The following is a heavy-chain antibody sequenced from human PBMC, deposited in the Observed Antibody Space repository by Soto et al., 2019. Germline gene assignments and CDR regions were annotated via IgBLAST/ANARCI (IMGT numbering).Heavy chain of an antibody. CDR3: ARSGDNYNVLDY. CDR1: GFTFSDYY. CDR2: SSNSGTFT. D-gene: IGHD3-10*02. V-gene: IGHV3-11*06. Sequence: QVQLVESGGGLVKPGGSLRLSCEGSGFTFSDYYMSWIRQAPGKGLEWISYSSNSGTFTKYADSVKGRFSISRDNTKNLLFLQMNRLRAEDTALYYCARSGDNYNVLDYWGQATPVTVSS. J-gene: IGHJ4*02.